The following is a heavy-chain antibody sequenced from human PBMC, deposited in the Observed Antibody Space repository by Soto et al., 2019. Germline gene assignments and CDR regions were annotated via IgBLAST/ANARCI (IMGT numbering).Heavy chain of an antibody. CDR3: VRELDR. Sequence: SLTLSCAASGITISRYGMMLVRQTPVKEVEWVAKINEDGTKKNYVDSVKGRFTISRENGKKSLYLQMNSLRVDDTAVYHCVRELDRWRRGT. J-gene: IGHJ4*02. CDR2: INEDGTKK. V-gene: IGHV3-7*03. CDR1: GITISRYG. D-gene: IGHD1-1*01.